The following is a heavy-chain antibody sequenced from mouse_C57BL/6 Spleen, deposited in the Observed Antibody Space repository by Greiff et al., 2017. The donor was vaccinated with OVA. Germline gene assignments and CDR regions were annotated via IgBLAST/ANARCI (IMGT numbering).Heavy chain of an antibody. CDR1: GYTFTSYW. CDR3: ARSPYCSKGDYYAMDY. J-gene: IGHJ4*01. CDR2: IHPNSGST. V-gene: IGHV1-64*01. Sequence: QVQLQQSGAELVKPGASVKLSCKASGYTFTSYWMHWVKQRPGQGLEWIGMIHPNSGSTNYNEKFKSKATLTVDKSSSTAYMQLSSLTSEDSAVYYCARSPYCSKGDYYAMDYWGQGTSVTVSS. D-gene: IGHD2-5*01.